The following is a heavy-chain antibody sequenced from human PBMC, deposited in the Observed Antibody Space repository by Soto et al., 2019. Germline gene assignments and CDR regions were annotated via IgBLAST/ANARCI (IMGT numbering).Heavy chain of an antibody. CDR3: ARHPPSVGLRGSYRPHFDY. Sequence: SETLSLTCTVSGGSISSSSYYWGWIRQPPGKGLEWIGSIYYSGSTYYNPSLKSRVTISVDTSKNQFSLKLSSVTAADTAVYYCARHPPSVGLRGSYRPHFDYWGQGTLVTVSS. D-gene: IGHD3-16*02. J-gene: IGHJ4*02. V-gene: IGHV4-39*01. CDR1: GGSISSSSYY. CDR2: IYYSGST.